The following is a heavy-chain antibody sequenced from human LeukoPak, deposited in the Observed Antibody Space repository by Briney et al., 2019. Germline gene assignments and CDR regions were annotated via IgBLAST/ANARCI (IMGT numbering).Heavy chain of an antibody. J-gene: IGHJ2*01. CDR2: MNPNSGNT. V-gene: IGHV1-8*01. CDR3: AKASSGWQHYWYFDL. Sequence: GASVKVSCKASGYTFTSYDINWVRQATGQGLEWMGWMNPNSGNTGYAQKFQGRVTMTRNTSISTAYMELSSLRSEDTAVYYCAKASSGWQHYWYFDLWGRGTLVSVSS. CDR1: GYTFTSYD. D-gene: IGHD6-19*01.